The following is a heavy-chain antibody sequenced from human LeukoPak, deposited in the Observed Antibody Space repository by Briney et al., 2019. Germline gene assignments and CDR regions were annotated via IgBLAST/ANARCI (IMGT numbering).Heavy chain of an antibody. D-gene: IGHD5-12*01. CDR1: GYTFTGYY. CDR3: ASIGLDSGYDLKRVFDY. J-gene: IGHJ4*02. V-gene: IGHV1-2*02. CDR2: INPNSGGT. Sequence: ASVKVSCKASGYTFTGYYMHWVRQAPGQGLEWMGWINPNSGGTNYAQKFQGRVTMTRDTSISTAYMELSRLRSDDTAVYYCASIGLDSGYDLKRVFDYWGQGTLVTVSS.